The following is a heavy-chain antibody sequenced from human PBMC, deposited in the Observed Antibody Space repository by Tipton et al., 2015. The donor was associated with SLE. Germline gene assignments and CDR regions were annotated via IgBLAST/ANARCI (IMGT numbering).Heavy chain of an antibody. Sequence: TLSLTCAVYGESFSSYYWGWIRQPPGKGLEWIGSIYYSGSTYYNPSLKSRVTISVDTPKDQFSLKLSSVTAADTAVYYCASDMTTVTSYYFDYWGQGTLVTVSS. CDR2: IYYSGST. CDR1: GESFSSYY. D-gene: IGHD4-17*01. V-gene: IGHV4-39*07. J-gene: IGHJ4*02. CDR3: ASDMTTVTSYYFDY.